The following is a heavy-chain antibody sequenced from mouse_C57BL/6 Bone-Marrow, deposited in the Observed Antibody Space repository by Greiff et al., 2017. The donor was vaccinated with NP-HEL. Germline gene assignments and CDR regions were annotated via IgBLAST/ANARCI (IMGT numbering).Heavy chain of an antibody. V-gene: IGHV1-64*01. D-gene: IGHD1-1*01. CDR3: ARWGYYGFYAMDY. CDR1: GYTFTSYW. Sequence: QVQLKQPGAELVKPGASVKLSCKASGYTFTSYWMHWVKPRPGQGLEWIGMIHPNSGSTNYNEKFKSKATLTVDKSSSTAYMQLSSLTSYDSAFYYCARWGYYGFYAMDYWGQGTSVTVSS. CDR2: IHPNSGST. J-gene: IGHJ4*01.